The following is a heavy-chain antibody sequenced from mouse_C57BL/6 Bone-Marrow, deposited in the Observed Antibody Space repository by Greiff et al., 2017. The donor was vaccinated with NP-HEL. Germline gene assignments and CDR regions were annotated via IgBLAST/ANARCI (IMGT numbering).Heavy chain of an antibody. V-gene: IGHV1-50*01. Sequence: QVQLQQPGAELVKPGASVKLSCKASGYTFTSYWMQWVKQRPGQGLEWIGEIDPSDCYTNYNQKFKGKATLTVDTSSSTAYMQLSSLTSEDSAVYYCARAKDPIYCEGVDYWGQGTTLTVSS. J-gene: IGHJ2*01. CDR1: GYTFTSYW. D-gene: IGHD2-4*01. CDR2: IDPSDCYT. CDR3: ARAKDPIYCEGVDY.